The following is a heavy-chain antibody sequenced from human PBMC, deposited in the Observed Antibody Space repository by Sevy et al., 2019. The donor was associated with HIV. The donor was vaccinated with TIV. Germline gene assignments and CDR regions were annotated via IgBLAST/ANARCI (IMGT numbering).Heavy chain of an antibody. J-gene: IGHJ4*02. V-gene: IGHV5-51*01. CDR1: GYSFTSYW. D-gene: IGHD2-15*01. Sequence: GESLKISCKGSGYSFTSYWIGWVRQMPGKGLEWMGIIYPGDSDTRYSPSFQGQVTISADKSISTAYLQCSSLKASDTAMYYCARHVYCSGGSCYSDYWGQGTLVTASS. CDR3: ARHVYCSGGSCYSDY. CDR2: IYPGDSDT.